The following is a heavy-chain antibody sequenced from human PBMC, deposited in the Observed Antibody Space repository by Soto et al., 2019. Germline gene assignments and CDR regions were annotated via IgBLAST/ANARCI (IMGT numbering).Heavy chain of an antibody. CDR1: VFTFSSYA. CDR2: ISGSGGST. CDR3: AKGLYCSSTSCYTTDYYYYYGMDV. V-gene: IGHV3-23*01. D-gene: IGHD2-2*02. J-gene: IGHJ6*02. Sequence: PGGSLRLSCASSVFTFSSYAMSCVRHSPGKWLEWVSAISGSGGSTYYADSVKGRFTISRDNSKNTLYLQMNSLRAEDTAVYYCAKGLYCSSTSCYTTDYYYYYGMDVWGQGTTVTVSS.